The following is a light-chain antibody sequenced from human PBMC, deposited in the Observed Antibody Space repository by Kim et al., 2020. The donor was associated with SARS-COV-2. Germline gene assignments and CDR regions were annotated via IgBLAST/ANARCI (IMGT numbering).Light chain of an antibody. CDR3: QQYKSYST. CDR1: QSISNW. CDR2: DAS. J-gene: IGKJ1*01. V-gene: IGKV1-5*01. Sequence: DIQMTQSPSTLSASVGDRVTITCRASQSISNWLAWYQQKPGKAPKVLISDASTLESGVPSRFSGSGSGTEFTLTISSLQPDDFATYYCQQYKSYSTFGQGTKVDIK.